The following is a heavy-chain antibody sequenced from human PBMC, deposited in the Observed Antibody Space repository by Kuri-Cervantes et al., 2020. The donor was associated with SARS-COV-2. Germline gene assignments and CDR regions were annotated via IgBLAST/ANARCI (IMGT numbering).Heavy chain of an antibody. CDR1: GYTFTRYG. D-gene: IGHD1-7*01. CDR3: AKVPGDRYNWNYSPLFDY. Sequence: ASVKVSCKASGYTFTRYGISWVRQAPGQGLEWMGWISAYNGDTNYAQKFQGRVTMTTDTSTSTAYMELRSLRSDDAAVYYCAKVPGDRYNWNYSPLFDYWGQGTLVTVSS. CDR2: ISAYNGDT. V-gene: IGHV1-18*04. J-gene: IGHJ4*02.